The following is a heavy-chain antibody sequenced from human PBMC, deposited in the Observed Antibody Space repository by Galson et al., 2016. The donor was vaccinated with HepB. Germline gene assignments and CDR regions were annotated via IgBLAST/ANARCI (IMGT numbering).Heavy chain of an antibody. J-gene: IGHJ4*02. V-gene: IGHV3-21*01. D-gene: IGHD4-17*01. CDR1: EFTFSSAW. CDR2: ISSSSSYI. CDR3: ARAVSWDYGDYAGY. Sequence: SLRLSCASSEFTFSSAWMSWVRQTPGKGLEWVSSISSSSSYIYYADSVKGRFTISRDNAKNSLYLQMNSLRAEDTAVYYCARAVSWDYGDYAGYWGQGTLVTVSS.